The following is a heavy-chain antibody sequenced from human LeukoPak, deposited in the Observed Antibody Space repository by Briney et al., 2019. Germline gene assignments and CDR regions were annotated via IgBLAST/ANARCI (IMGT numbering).Heavy chain of an antibody. V-gene: IGHV1-18*01. Sequence: GASVNVSCKASGYTFPIYDISWVRQAPGQGLECMGWISAYNGNTNYAQKFQGRVTMTTDTSTSTAYMALRSLRSDDTAVYYCARAAPPYSIRGFDYWGQGTLVTVSS. J-gene: IGHJ4*02. CDR2: ISAYNGNT. CDR3: ARAAPPYSIRGFDY. CDR1: GYTFPIYD. D-gene: IGHD6-13*01.